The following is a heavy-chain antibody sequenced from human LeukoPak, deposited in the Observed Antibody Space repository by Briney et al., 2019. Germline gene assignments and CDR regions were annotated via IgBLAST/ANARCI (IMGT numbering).Heavy chain of an antibody. J-gene: IGHJ5*02. D-gene: IGHD3-3*01. Sequence: PSETLSLTCSVSGGSISTDYWSWIRQTPGKGLEEIGYIYNSGSPNYNPSLEGRVTMSIDTSKNQFSLKLSSVTAADTAVYYCARFARIFGVVIKGGWFDPWGQGTLVTVSS. V-gene: IGHV4-4*09. CDR1: GGSISTDY. CDR2: IYNSGSP. CDR3: ARFARIFGVVIKGGWFDP.